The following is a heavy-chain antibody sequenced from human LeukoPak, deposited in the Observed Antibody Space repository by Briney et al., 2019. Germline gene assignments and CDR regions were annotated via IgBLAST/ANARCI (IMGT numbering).Heavy chain of an antibody. CDR1: GYTFTGYY. V-gene: IGHV1-2*02. J-gene: IGHJ6*03. Sequence: ASVKVSCKASGYTFTGYYMHWVRQAPGQGLEWMGWIIPNSGGTNYAQKFQGRVTMTRDTSISTAYMELSRLRSDDTAVYYCARNERGSGWYGVYYYYMDVWGKGTTVTVSS. D-gene: IGHD6-19*01. CDR3: ARNERGSGWYGVYYYYMDV. CDR2: IIPNSGGT.